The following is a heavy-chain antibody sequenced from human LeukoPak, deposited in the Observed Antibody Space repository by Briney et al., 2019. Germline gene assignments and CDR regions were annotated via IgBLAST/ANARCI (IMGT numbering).Heavy chain of an antibody. D-gene: IGHD3-22*01. CDR3: ARILASGYYYSDY. CDR2: IYYSGST. J-gene: IGHJ4*02. CDR1: GGSISSYY. Sequence: SETLSLTCTVSGGSISSYYWSWIRQPPGKGLEWIGYIYYSGSTNYNPSLKSRVTISVDTSKNQFSLKLSSVTAADTAVYYCARILASGYYYSDYWGQGTLVTVSS. V-gene: IGHV4-59*12.